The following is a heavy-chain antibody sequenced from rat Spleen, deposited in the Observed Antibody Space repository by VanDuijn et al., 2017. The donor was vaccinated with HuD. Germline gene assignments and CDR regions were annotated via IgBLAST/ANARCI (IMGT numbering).Heavy chain of an antibody. CDR2: IVFDSSGI. Sequence: EVQLVESGGGLVQPGRSLKLSCAASGFTFSDYYMAWVRQAPTKGLEWVATIVFDSSGIYYRNSVKGRFTLSRDNTRNTLYLQMDSLRSEDTATYYCARSIAAIYVMDAWGQGASVTVSS. D-gene: IGHD1-2*01. V-gene: IGHV5-7*01. CDR3: ARSIAAIYVMDA. CDR1: GFTFSDYY. J-gene: IGHJ4*01.